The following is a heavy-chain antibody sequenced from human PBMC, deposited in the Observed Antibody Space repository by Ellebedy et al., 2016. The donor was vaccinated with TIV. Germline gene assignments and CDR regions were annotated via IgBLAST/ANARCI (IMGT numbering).Heavy chain of an antibody. CDR3: ARLQVRGVNMGAAHSYGMDV. Sequence: ASVKVSCXASGYTFSNYYMHWVRQSPGQGLEWMGVINPSGGSTSYAEKFQDRATMTRDMSTSTVYMDLSSLRSDDTALYYCARLQVRGVNMGAAHSYGMDVWGQGTTVTVSS. CDR2: INPSGGST. CDR1: GYTFSNYY. V-gene: IGHV1-46*01. J-gene: IGHJ6*02. D-gene: IGHD3-10*01.